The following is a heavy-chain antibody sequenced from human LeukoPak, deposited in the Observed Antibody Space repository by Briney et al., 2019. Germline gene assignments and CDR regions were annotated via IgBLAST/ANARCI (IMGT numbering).Heavy chain of an antibody. CDR3: ARDDTPATL. CDR2: IRSSGST. Sequence: SETLSLTCTVSGGSINTNYWGWIRQPPGKGLEWIGYIRSSGSTNYNPSLKSRVTISMDTSKNQFSLQLSSVTAADTAVYYCARDDTPATLWGQGTPVTVSS. V-gene: IGHV4-59*01. D-gene: IGHD3-22*01. J-gene: IGHJ4*02. CDR1: GGSINTNY.